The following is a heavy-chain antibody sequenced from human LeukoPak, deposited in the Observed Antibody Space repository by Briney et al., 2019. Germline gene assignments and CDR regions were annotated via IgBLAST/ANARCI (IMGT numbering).Heavy chain of an antibody. D-gene: IGHD3-22*01. J-gene: IGHJ6*03. CDR1: GGSISSYY. V-gene: IGHV4-59*01. CDR3: ARAGYYYDSSGYYIYYYYMDV. Sequence: SETLSLTCTVSGGSISSYYWSWIRQPPGKGLEWIGYIYYSGSTNYNPSLKSRVTISVDTSKSQFSLKLSSVTAADTAVYYCARAGYYYDSSGYYIYYYYMDVWGKGTTVTVSS. CDR2: IYYSGST.